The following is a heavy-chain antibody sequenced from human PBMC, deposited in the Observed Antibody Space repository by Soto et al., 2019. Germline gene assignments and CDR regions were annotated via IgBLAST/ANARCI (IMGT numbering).Heavy chain of an antibody. V-gene: IGHV3-48*01. J-gene: IGHJ1*01. CDR1: GFTFSSYS. CDR2: ITSSSSTI. D-gene: IGHD6-13*01. CDR3: ARDLGSSWYPEYFQH. Sequence: WGSLRLSCAASGFTFSSYSMNRVRQAPGKGLEWVSYITSSSSTIYYADSVKGRFTISRDNAKNSLYLQMNSLRAEDTAVYYCARDLGSSWYPEYFQHWGQGTLVTVSS.